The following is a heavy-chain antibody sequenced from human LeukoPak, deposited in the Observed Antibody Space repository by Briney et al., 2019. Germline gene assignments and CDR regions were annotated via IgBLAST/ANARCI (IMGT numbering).Heavy chain of an antibody. V-gene: IGHV7-4-1*02. J-gene: IGHJ6*03. CDR2: ININNGKS. D-gene: IGHD5-18*01. CDR1: GYTFTGYY. CDR3: ARGEAWVQLWLHYMDV. Sequence: GASVKVSCKASGYTFTGYYMHWVRQAPGQGLEWMGWININNGKSTYAQDFTGRFVFSLDTSVSTAYLQISSLKAEDTAVYYCARGEAWVQLWLHYMDVWGKGTTVTVSS.